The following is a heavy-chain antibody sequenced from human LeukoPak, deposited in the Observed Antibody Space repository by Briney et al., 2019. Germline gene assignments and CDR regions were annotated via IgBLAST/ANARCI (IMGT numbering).Heavy chain of an antibody. CDR3: ATSSGYYYPFDY. CDR1: GGTFSSYA. Sequence: SSVKVSCKASGGTFSSYAISWVRQAPGQGLEWMGRIIPIFGTANYAQKFQGRVTITTDESTSTAYMELSSLRSEDTAVYYCATSSGYYYPFDYWGQGTLVTASS. V-gene: IGHV1-69*05. J-gene: IGHJ4*02. D-gene: IGHD3-22*01. CDR2: IIPIFGTA.